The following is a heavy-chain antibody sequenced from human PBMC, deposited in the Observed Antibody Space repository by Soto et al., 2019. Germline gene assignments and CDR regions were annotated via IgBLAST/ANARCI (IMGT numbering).Heavy chain of an antibody. Sequence: QVQLVQSGAEVKKPGASVKVPCKASGYTFTSYGISWVRQAPGQGHEWMGWISAYNGNKKYAQKLQGRVSMTTDTSTCTAYMELRSLGSDDTAVYYCARDVGQQLFDYWGQGTLVTVSS. V-gene: IGHV1-18*01. J-gene: IGHJ4*02. D-gene: IGHD6-13*01. CDR2: ISAYNGNK. CDR1: GYTFTSYG. CDR3: ARDVGQQLFDY.